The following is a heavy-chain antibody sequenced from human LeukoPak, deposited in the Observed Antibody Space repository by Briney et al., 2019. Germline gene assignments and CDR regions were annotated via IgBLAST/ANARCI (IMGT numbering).Heavy chain of an antibody. CDR3: ARDPGYCSGGSCAGDY. J-gene: IGHJ4*02. Sequence: SQTLSLTCTVSGGSISSGDYYWGWLRQPPGKGLEWIGYIYYSGSTYYNPSLKSRVTISVDTSKNQFSLKLSSVTAADTAVYYCARDPGYCSGGSCAGDYWGQGTLVTVSS. CDR1: GGSISSGDYY. V-gene: IGHV4-30-4*01. CDR2: IYYSGST. D-gene: IGHD2-15*01.